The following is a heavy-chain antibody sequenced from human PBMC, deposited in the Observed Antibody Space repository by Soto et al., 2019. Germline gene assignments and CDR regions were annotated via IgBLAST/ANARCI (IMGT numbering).Heavy chain of an antibody. Sequence: LRLSCVASGFTFRSYTMHWVRQAPGKGLEWVSSITGSGNYIYYTDSVKGRFTISRDNARNSLFLQMNSLRAEDTAVYHCVRDNTVLPVFGGKTYYAMDVWGQGTTVTVSS. D-gene: IGHD3-16*01. CDR2: ITGSGNYI. J-gene: IGHJ6*02. V-gene: IGHV3-21*01. CDR1: GFTFRSYT. CDR3: VRDNTVLPVFGGKTYYAMDV.